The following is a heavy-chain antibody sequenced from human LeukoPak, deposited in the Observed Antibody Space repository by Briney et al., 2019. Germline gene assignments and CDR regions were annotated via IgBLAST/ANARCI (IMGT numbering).Heavy chain of an antibody. CDR1: GSIFTSYW. CDR3: ARQRIAVAGTTYYYYGMDV. D-gene: IGHD6-19*01. V-gene: IGHV5-51*01. Sequence: GASLQISCQGSGSIFTSYWSGWVRPLPGKGQEWMGIIYPGDSDTKYSPCFQGQVTISADKSISTAYLQWSSLKASDTARYYCARQRIAVAGTTYYYYGMDVWGQGTTVTVSS. J-gene: IGHJ6*02. CDR2: IYPGDSDT.